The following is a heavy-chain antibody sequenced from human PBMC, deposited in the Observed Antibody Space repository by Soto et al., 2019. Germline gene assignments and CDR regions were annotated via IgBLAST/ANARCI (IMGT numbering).Heavy chain of an antibody. CDR2: IYPGDSDT. CDR3: ARCAGIAADEPQYYYYYGMDV. V-gene: IGHV5-51*01. CDR1: GYSFTSYW. J-gene: IGHJ6*02. D-gene: IGHD6-13*01. Sequence: GESLKISCKGSGYSFTSYWIGWVRQMPGKGLEWMGSIYPGDSDTRYSPSFQGQVTISADKSISTAYLQWSSLKASDTAMYYCARCAGIAADEPQYYYYYGMDVWGQGTTVTVSS.